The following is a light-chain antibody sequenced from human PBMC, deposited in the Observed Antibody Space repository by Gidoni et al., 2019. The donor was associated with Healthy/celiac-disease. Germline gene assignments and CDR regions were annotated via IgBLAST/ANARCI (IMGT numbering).Light chain of an antibody. CDR2: GAS. Sequence: EIVMTQSLATLSVSAGERATLSCRASQSVSSNLAWYQQQPGQAPRILIYGASSRATGIPARFSGSGSGTEFTLTISSLQSEDFAVYYCQQYHNWPPWTFGQGTKVEIK. CDR1: QSVSSN. J-gene: IGKJ1*01. CDR3: QQYHNWPPWT. V-gene: IGKV3-15*01.